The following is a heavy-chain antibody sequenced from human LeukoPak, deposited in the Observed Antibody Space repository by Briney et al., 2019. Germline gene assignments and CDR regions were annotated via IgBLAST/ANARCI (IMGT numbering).Heavy chain of an antibody. V-gene: IGHV1-69*13. J-gene: IGHJ5*02. Sequence: GASVKVSCKASGGTFSSYAISWVRQAPGQGLEWMGGIIPIFGTANYAQKFQGRVTITADESTSTAYMELSSLRSEDTAVYYCARESMDTAMVGGNNWFDPWGQGTLVTVSS. D-gene: IGHD5-18*01. CDR2: IIPIFGTA. CDR1: GGTFSSYA. CDR3: ARESMDTAMVGGNNWFDP.